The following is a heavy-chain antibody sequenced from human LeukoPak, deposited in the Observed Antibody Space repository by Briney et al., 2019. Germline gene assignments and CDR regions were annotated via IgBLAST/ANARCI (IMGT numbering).Heavy chain of an antibody. CDR3: ARTLEIIYSYGSLEWFDP. Sequence: PSETLSLTCAVYGGSFSGYYWSWIRQPPGKGLEWIGYIYYSGSTNYNPSLKSRVTISVDTSKNQFSLKLSSVTAADTAVYYCARTLEIIYSYGSLEWFDPWGQGTLVTVSS. CDR2: IYYSGST. J-gene: IGHJ5*02. V-gene: IGHV4-59*01. D-gene: IGHD5-18*01. CDR1: GGSFSGYY.